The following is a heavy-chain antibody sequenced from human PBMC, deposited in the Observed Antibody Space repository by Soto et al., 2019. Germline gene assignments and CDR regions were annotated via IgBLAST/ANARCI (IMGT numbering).Heavy chain of an antibody. V-gene: IGHV1-69*12. Sequence: QVQLEQSGAEVKKPGSSVKVSCKASGGTFSNSAISWVRQAPGQGLEWMGGIMPIFRTPDYAQKFQGRVTSTADEATSTAYMELRGLRSDDTAVYYWASDKDRLQLGGNYYYILDVWGQGTTVTVSS. D-gene: IGHD5-12*01. CDR1: GGTFSNSA. J-gene: IGHJ6*02. CDR3: ASDKDRLQLGGNYYYILDV. CDR2: IMPIFRTP.